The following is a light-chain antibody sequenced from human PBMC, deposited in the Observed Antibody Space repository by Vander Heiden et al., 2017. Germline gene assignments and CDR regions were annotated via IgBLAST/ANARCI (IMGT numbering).Light chain of an antibody. J-gene: IGLJ2*01. CDR2: RNN. V-gene: IGLV1-47*01. CDR1: SSNIGSNY. Sequence: QSVLTQPPAASGTPGQRVTITCSGVSSNIGSNYVCWYQQLPGTAPKLRIYRNNQRPSGVPDRFSGSKSGTSASLAISGLRSEDEADYYCAAWDDSLSCVLFGGGTQLTVL. CDR3: AAWDDSLSCVL.